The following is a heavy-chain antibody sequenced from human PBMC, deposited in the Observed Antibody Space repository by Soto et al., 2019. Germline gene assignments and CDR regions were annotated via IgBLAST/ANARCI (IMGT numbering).Heavy chain of an antibody. J-gene: IGHJ4*02. V-gene: IGHV3-11*01. D-gene: IGHD6-6*01. Sequence: GGSLRPSCVASGFTFSDYSMSWIRQAPGKGLEWLAFIDSRGRTLSYADSVRGRFTISRDNAENSVYLQMDSLRADDTAVYYCARQAARNYIDSWGQGNSVTVSS. CDR1: GFTFSDYS. CDR3: ARQAARNYIDS. CDR2: IDSRGRTL.